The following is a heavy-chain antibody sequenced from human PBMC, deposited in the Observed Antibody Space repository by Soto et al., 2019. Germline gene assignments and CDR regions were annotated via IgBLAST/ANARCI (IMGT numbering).Heavy chain of an antibody. Sequence: SDTLFLTCTVSGGSISSYYWSWIRQPPGKGLEWIGYIYYSGSTNYNPSLKSRVTISVDTSKNQFSLKLSSVTAADTAVYYCARRWGGTFDYWGQGTLVTVS. CDR1: GGSISSYY. J-gene: IGHJ4*02. D-gene: IGHD2-21*01. V-gene: IGHV4-59*01. CDR2: IYYSGST. CDR3: ARRWGGTFDY.